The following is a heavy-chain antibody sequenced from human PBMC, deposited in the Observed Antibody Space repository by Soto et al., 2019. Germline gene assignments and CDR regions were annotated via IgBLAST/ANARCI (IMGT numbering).Heavy chain of an antibody. CDR1: GYTFTSYG. D-gene: IGHD2-15*01. V-gene: IGHV1-18*01. CDR3: ARVSPVVVVDATSPDFDY. Sequence: QVQLVQSGAEVKKPGASVKVSCKASGYTFTSYGISWVRQAPGQGLEWMGWISAYNGNTNYAQKLQGRVTMTTDTSKSTAYMELRRLRSDDTAVYYCARVSPVVVVDATSPDFDYWGQGTLGTVSS. J-gene: IGHJ4*02. CDR2: ISAYNGNT.